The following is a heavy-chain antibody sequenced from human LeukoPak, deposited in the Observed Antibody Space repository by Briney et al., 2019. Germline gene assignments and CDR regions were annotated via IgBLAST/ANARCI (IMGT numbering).Heavy chain of an antibody. D-gene: IGHD3-10*01. V-gene: IGHV3-21*01. CDR2: ISRSSSYI. J-gene: IGHJ4*02. Sequence: GWSLRLSCAASGFTFSSYTMNWVRQAPGKGLEWVSSISRSSSYIYYADSMKGRFTISRDNAKNSLDLQMHSLRAEDTAVYYCARGSTVVRGVSPAGDYWGQGTLVTVSS. CDR1: GFTFSSYT. CDR3: ARGSTVVRGVSPAGDY.